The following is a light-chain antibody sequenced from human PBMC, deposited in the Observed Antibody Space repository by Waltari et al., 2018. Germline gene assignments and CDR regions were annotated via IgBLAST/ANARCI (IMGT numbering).Light chain of an antibody. CDR2: RSL. Sequence: QSVLTQPPSASGTPGQRVTFSCSGSSSNLGNNDVPWYQQPPGAAPKLLISRSLQRPSGVPGRFSGSKSGTSASLAISGLRSEDEADYYCAAWDDSLTALMFGGGTKVTVL. J-gene: IGLJ3*02. CDR1: SSNLGNND. CDR3: AAWDDSLTALM. V-gene: IGLV1-47*01.